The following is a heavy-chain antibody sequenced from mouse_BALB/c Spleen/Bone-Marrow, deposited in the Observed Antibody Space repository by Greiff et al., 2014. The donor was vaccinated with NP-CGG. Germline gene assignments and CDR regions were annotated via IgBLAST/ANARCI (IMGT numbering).Heavy chain of an antibody. CDR2: ISDGGTYT. V-gene: IGHV5-4*02. J-gene: IGHJ4*01. D-gene: IGHD2-10*02. CDR3: TRSGKRYGAMDY. CDR1: GFTFSDYY. Sequence: DVKLVESGGGLVKPGGSLKLSCAASGFTFSDYYMYWVRQTPEKRLEWVATISDGGTYTFYPDSVKGRFTISRDNAKNNLYLQMSSLQSEDTAMYYCTRSGKRYGAMDYWGQGTSVTVSS.